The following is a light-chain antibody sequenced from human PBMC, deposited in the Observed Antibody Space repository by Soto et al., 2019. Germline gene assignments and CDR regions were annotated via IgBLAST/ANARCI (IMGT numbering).Light chain of an antibody. Sequence: QSALTQPTSVSGSPGQSITISCTGVSSDMGGYNHVSWYQQHPGNVPRLIIYDVDNRPLGISNRFSGSQSGNTASLSISGLQAEDEADYYCCAYTARTTLSGVFGGGTKLTVL. J-gene: IGLJ3*02. CDR2: DVD. V-gene: IGLV2-14*03. CDR1: SSDMGGYNH. CDR3: CAYTARTTLSGV.